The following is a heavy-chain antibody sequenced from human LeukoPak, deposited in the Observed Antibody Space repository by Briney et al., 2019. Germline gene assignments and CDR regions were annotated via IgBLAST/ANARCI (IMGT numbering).Heavy chain of an antibody. CDR2: MHNSGST. CDR1: DGSISHYY. D-gene: IGHD2-21*01. CDR3: VREEDGVIDDAFDI. V-gene: IGHV4-59*01. J-gene: IGHJ3*02. Sequence: SETLSLTCTVSDGSISHYYWSWIRQPPGKGLEWIAYMHNSGSTSSNPSLRSRVTLSLDTSNNRFSLNLISVTTADTAVYYCVREEDGVIDDAFDIWGQGIMVTVSS.